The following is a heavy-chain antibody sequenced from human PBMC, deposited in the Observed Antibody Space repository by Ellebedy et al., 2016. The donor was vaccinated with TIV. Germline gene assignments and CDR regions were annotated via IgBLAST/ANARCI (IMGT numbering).Heavy chain of an antibody. J-gene: IGHJ4*02. CDR1: GFTFSRYA. CDR3: AREGMAGVLDY. Sequence: GESLKISCAASGFTFSRYAVHWVRQAPGKGLEWVAIITYDGSEIKYADSVKGRFTISRDNIENTLFLQMNSLRVEDTAKYFCAREGMAGVLDYWGQGTLVTVSS. V-gene: IGHV3-30*01. CDR2: ITYDGSEI. D-gene: IGHD6-19*01.